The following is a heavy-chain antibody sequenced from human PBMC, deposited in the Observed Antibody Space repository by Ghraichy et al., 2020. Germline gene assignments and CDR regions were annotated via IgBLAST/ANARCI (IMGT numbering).Heavy chain of an antibody. Sequence: GSLRLSCTVSGGSVSSDSYYWSWIRQPPGQGLEWIGYIFYSGSTNYNPSLKSRVTISVATSKNQFSLKLNSVTAADTAVYYCARDRYGGNWIDYWGQGTLVTVSS. D-gene: IGHD4-23*01. V-gene: IGHV4-61*01. J-gene: IGHJ4*02. CDR1: GGSVSSDSYY. CDR2: IFYSGST. CDR3: ARDRYGGNWIDY.